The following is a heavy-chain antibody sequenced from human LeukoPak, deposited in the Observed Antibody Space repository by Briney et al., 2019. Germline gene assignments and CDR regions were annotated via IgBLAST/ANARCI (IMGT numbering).Heavy chain of an antibody. CDR3: AKDRHYYDSSGYYYWNFDL. D-gene: IGHD3-22*01. J-gene: IGHJ2*01. CDR1: GFTFSSYA. Sequence: GGSLRLSCAASGFTFSSYAMSWVRQAPGKGMEWVSAISGSGGSTYYADSVKGRFTISRDNSKNTLYLQMNSLRAEDTAVYYCAKDRHYYDSSGYYYWNFDLWGRGTLVTVSS. CDR2: ISGSGGST. V-gene: IGHV3-23*01.